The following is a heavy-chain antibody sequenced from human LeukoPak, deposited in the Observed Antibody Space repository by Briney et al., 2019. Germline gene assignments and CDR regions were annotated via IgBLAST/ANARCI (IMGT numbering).Heavy chain of an antibody. J-gene: IGHJ3*02. CDR3: ARGGGLAERNDI. CDR1: GFTFDDYG. Sequence: GGSLRLSCAASGFTFDDYGMSWVRQAPGKGLEWVSGINWNGGSTGYADSLKGRFTISRDNAKNSLYLQMNSLRAEDTAVYYCARGGGLAERNDIWGQGTLVSVST. D-gene: IGHD3-16*01. CDR2: INWNGGST. V-gene: IGHV3-20*04.